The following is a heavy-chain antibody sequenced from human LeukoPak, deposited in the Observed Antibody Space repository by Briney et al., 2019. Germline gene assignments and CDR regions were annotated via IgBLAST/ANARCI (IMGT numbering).Heavy chain of an antibody. D-gene: IGHD2-2*01. CDR1: GYTFTSYG. V-gene: IGHV1-18*01. CDR2: ISAYNGNT. Sequence: ASVKVSCKASGYTFTSYGISWVRQAPGRGLEWMGWISAYNGNTNYAQKLQGRVTMTTDTSTSTAYMELRSLRSDDTAVYYCARDGCSSTSCYDDYWGQGTLVTVSS. J-gene: IGHJ4*02. CDR3: ARDGCSSTSCYDDY.